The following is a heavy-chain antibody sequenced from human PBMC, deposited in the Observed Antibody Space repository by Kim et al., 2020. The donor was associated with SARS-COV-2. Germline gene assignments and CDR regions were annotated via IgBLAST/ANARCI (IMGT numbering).Heavy chain of an antibody. CDR2: IYYSGST. V-gene: IGHV4-39*01. Sequence: SETLSLTCTVSGGSISSRTYYWGWIRQPPGKGLEWIGSIYYSGSTYYNPSLKSRVTISVDTSKNQFSLKLNSVTAADTAVYYCVRAIVATDAFDIWGQGTMVIVSS. D-gene: IGHD5-12*01. CDR3: VRAIVATDAFDI. J-gene: IGHJ3*02. CDR1: GGSISSRTYY.